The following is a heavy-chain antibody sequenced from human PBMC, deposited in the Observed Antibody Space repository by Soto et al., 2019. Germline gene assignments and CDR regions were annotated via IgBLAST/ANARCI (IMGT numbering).Heavy chain of an antibody. CDR2: ISAYHGNT. CDR1: GYTFTSYG. J-gene: IGHJ4*02. V-gene: IGHV1-18*01. CDR3: ARDTSTTDPFRVFDY. Sequence: QVQLVQSGAEVKNPGASVKVSCKASGYTFTSYGISWVRQAPGQGLEWMGWISAYHGNTNYAQKLQGRVTMTTDTSTSTAYMVLRSLRSDDTAVYYCARDTSTTDPFRVFDYWGKGTLVTFAS. D-gene: IGHD1-1*01.